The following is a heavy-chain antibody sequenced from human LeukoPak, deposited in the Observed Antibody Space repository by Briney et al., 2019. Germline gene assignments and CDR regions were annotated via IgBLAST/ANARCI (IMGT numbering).Heavy chain of an antibody. J-gene: IGHJ3*02. CDR1: GGTFSSYA. CDR2: IIPFFGTP. D-gene: IGHD3-9*01. Sequence: SVKVSCKASGGTFSSYAISWVRRAPGQGLKWMGGIIPFFGTPKYAQKFQGRVTVTADESTSTAYMELSSLRSEDTAVYYCARLIDWKTAFDIWGQGTMVTVSS. CDR3: ARLIDWKTAFDI. V-gene: IGHV1-69*13.